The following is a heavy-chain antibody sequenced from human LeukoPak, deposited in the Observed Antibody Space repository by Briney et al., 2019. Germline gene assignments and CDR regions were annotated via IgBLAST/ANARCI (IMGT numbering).Heavy chain of an antibody. D-gene: IGHD3-10*01. CDR1: GYSISSGYY. CDR2: SGST. J-gene: IGHJ6*02. CDR3: ARWFGESLDYYYYYGMDV. Sequence: PSETLSLTCTVSGYSISSGYYWGWIRQPPGKGLEWIGSGSTYYNPSLKSRVTISVDTSKNQFSLKLSSVTAADTAVYYCARWFGESLDYYYYYGMDVWGQGTMVTVSS. V-gene: IGHV4-38-2*02.